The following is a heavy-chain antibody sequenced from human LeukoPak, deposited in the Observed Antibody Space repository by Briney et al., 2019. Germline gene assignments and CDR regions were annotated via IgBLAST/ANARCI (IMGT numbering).Heavy chain of an antibody. CDR1: GYTFRGYY. D-gene: IGHD2-2*01. Sequence: ASVKVSCKASGYTFRGYYMHWVRQAPAQGLEWMGWINPNSGGTNYAQKSQGRVTMTRDTSISTAYMELSRLRSDDTAVYYCARNPASDSSHEYFQHWGQGTLVTVSS. CDR2: INPNSGGT. J-gene: IGHJ1*01. CDR3: ARNPASDSSHEYFQH. V-gene: IGHV1-2*02.